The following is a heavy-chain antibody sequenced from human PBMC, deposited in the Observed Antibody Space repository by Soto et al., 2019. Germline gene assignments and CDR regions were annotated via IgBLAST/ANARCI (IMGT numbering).Heavy chain of an antibody. CDR1: GFTVSSNY. V-gene: IGHV3-66*01. CDR3: AGVVVVAATGAVDAFDI. D-gene: IGHD2-15*01. CDR2: IYSGGST. J-gene: IGHJ3*02. Sequence: GGSLRLSCAASGFTVSSNYMSWVRQAPGKGLEWVSVIYSGGSTTYADSLKGRFTISRDNSKNTLYLQMNSLRAEDTAVYYCAGVVVVAATGAVDAFDIWGQGTMVTVSS.